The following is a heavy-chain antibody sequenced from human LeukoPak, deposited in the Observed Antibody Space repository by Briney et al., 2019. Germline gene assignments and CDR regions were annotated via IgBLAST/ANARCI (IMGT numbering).Heavy chain of an antibody. J-gene: IGHJ1*01. Sequence: PSETLSLTCAVYGGSFSGYYWSWIRQPPGKGLEWIGEINHSGSTNYNPSLKSRVTISVDTSKNQFSLKLGSVTAADTAVYYCARPARYFDRQYFQHWGQGTLVTVSS. D-gene: IGHD3-9*01. V-gene: IGHV4-34*01. CDR2: INHSGST. CDR3: ARPARYFDRQYFQH. CDR1: GGSFSGYY.